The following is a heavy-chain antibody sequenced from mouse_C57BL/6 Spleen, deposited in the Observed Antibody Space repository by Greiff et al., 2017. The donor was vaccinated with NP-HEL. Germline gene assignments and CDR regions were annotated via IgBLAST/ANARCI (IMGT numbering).Heavy chain of an antibody. CDR2: INPGSGGT. V-gene: IGHV1-54*01. J-gene: IGHJ3*01. CDR3: ARGNYGSPQAWFAY. Sequence: QVQLQQSGAELVRPGTSVKVSCKASGYAFTNYLIEWVKQRPGQGLEWIGVINPGSGGTNYNEKFKGKATLTADKSSSTAYMPLSSLTSEDSAVYFCARGNYGSPQAWFAYWGQGTLVTVSA. D-gene: IGHD1-1*01. CDR1: GYAFTNYL.